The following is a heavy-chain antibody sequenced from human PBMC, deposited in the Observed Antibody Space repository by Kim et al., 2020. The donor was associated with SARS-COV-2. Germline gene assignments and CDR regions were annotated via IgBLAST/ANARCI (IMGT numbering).Heavy chain of an antibody. Sequence: SVKVSCKASGGTFSSYAISWVRQAPGQGLEWMGGIIPIFGTANYAQKFQGRVTITADESTSTAYMELSSLRSEDTAVYYCASLGYCSSTSCYGYTAFDIWGQGTMVTVSS. CDR1: GGTFSSYA. CDR3: ASLGYCSSTSCYGYTAFDI. V-gene: IGHV1-69*13. CDR2: IIPIFGTA. J-gene: IGHJ3*02. D-gene: IGHD2-2*01.